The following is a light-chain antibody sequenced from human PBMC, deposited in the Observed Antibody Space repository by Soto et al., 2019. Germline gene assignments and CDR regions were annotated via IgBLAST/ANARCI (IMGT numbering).Light chain of an antibody. CDR1: QSVSSN. V-gene: IGKV3D-15*01. CDR3: QQYDDSMT. J-gene: IGKJ1*01. Sequence: EIVMTHSPATLSVSPGERATLSCRASQSVSSNLAWYQQKPGQAPRLLIYGASTRATGIPDRFSGSGSGTDFTLTISRLEPEDFAVYHCQQYDDSMTFGQGTKVDIK. CDR2: GAS.